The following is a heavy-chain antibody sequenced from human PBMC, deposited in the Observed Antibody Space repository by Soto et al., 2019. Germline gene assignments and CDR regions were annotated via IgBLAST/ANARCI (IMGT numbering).Heavy chain of an antibody. D-gene: IGHD7-27*01. CDR2: MNPNSGNT. V-gene: IGHV1-8*01. CDR3: ARGPRNWVVDV. CDR1: GYTFTSYD. Sequence: ASVKVSCKAAGYTFTSYDINWVRQATGQDFEWMGWMNPNSGNTAYAQKFQGRVTMTRDTSKSTAFMELSSLTSEDTAVYYCARGPRNWVVDVWGQGTLVTVSS. J-gene: IGHJ4*02.